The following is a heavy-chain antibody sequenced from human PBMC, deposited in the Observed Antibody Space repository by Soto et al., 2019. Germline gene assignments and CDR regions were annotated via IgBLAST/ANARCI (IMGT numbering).Heavy chain of an antibody. J-gene: IGHJ4*02. Sequence: GVTVCSSFVTLSFKTKGKGLEWVSHIYSGGNTYFADSVNGRFTISIDNSKNTLFLQMNRLRAEDTAVYYCAMRASYDDRSGYFDYRGQGTLVPVSS. CDR3: AMRASYDDRSGYFDY. D-gene: IGHD3-22*01. V-gene: IGHV3-66*01. CDR1: GVTVCSSF. CDR2: IYSGGNT.